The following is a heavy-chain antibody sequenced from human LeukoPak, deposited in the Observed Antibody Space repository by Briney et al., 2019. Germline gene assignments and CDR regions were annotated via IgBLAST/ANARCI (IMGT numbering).Heavy chain of an antibody. J-gene: IGHJ4*02. Sequence: GGSLRLSCAASGFTFSSYEMNWVRQAPGKGLEWVSYISSSGSTIYYADSVKGRFTISRDNAKNSLYLQMNSLRAEDTAVYYCARGQRALYYYDSSGEGGFDYWGQGTLVTVSS. CDR3: ARGQRALYYYDSSGEGGFDY. D-gene: IGHD3-22*01. CDR1: GFTFSSYE. CDR2: ISSSGSTI. V-gene: IGHV3-48*03.